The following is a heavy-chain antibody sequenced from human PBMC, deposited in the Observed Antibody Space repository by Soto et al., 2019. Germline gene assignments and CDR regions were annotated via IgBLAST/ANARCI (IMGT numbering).Heavy chain of an antibody. CDR2: ISYDGSNK. J-gene: IGHJ6*02. D-gene: IGHD6-13*01. CDR3: GRERVLASGIYGMDI. V-gene: IGHV3-30-3*01. Sequence: PGGSLRLSCAASGFTFSSSAMHWVRQAPGKGLEWVAVISYDGSNKYSADSVKGRFTISRDNSKNTLYLHMNSMRAEDTAVYYRGRERVLASGIYGMDIWGQDTTLAVSS. CDR1: GFTFSSSA.